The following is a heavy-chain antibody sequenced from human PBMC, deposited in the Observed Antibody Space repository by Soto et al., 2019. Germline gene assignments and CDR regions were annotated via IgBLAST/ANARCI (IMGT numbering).Heavy chain of an antibody. D-gene: IGHD3-16*02. CDR3: ARDGLRLGELSCPGLYGMEF. Sequence: GGSLRLSCAASGFTFSSYSMNWVRQAPGKGLEWVSSISSSSYIYYADSVKGRFTISRDNAKNSLYLQMNSLRAEDTAVYYCARDGLRLGELSCPGLYGMEFWGQGTTGTVSS. CDR1: GFTFSSYS. CDR2: ISSSSYI. J-gene: IGHJ6*02. V-gene: IGHV3-21*01.